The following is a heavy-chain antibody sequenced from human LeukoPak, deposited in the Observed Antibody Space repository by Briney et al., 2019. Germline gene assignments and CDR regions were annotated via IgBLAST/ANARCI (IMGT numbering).Heavy chain of an antibody. Sequence: GGSLRLSCAASGFTFSAYEMNWVRQAPGKGLEWVSYITDGGSGMYYADSVKGRFTISRDNAKNSLYLQMNSLGAEDTAVYYCATWVPYYFDLWGRGTLVTVSS. CDR3: ATWVPYYFDL. V-gene: IGHV3-48*03. CDR2: ITDGGSGM. J-gene: IGHJ4*02. CDR1: GFTFSAYE.